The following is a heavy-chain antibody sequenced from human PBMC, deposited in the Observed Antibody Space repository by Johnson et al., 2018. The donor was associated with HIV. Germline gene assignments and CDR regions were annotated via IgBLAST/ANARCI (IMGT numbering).Heavy chain of an antibody. V-gene: IGHV3-30*04. Sequence: QMLLVESGGGVVQPGRSLRLSCAASGFTFSSYAMHWVRQAPGKGLEWVAVISYDGSNKYYADSVKGRFTISRDNSKNTLYLQMNSLRAEDTALYHCARVIGYDSSGKAFDIWGQGTMVTVSS. CDR3: ARVIGYDSSGKAFDI. D-gene: IGHD3-22*01. CDR2: ISYDGSNK. J-gene: IGHJ3*02. CDR1: GFTFSSYA.